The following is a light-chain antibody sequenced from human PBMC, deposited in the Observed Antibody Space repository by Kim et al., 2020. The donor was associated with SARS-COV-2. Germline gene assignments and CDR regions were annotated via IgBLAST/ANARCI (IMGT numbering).Light chain of an antibody. CDR1: QSVSSY. Sequence: EIVLTQSPATLSLSPGERATLSCRASQSVSSYLAWYQQKPGQAPRLLIYDTSNRATGIPARFSGSGSGTDFTLTISSLEPEGFTVCCCQQRSNWCMCSFGQGTKLEIK. CDR2: DTS. CDR3: QQRSNWCMCS. J-gene: IGKJ2*04. V-gene: IGKV3-11*01.